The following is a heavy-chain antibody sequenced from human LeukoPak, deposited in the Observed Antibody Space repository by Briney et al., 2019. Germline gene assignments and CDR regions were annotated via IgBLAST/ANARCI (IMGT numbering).Heavy chain of an antibody. Sequence: NPSPTLSLTCTVSGASTSAYYWSWIRQPPGKGMEWLVYSYRGGNANYNPSLKSRVTISIDTSENQFSLRLTSVTAADTAIYFCAHSKRGGGYYINAFAVWGQGALVTISS. D-gene: IGHD1-26*01. CDR2: SYRGGNA. CDR1: GASTSAYY. CDR3: AHSKRGGGYYINAFAV. J-gene: IGHJ3*01. V-gene: IGHV4-59*01.